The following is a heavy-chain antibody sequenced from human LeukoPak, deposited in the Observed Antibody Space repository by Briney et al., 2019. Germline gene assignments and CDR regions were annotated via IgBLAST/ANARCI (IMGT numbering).Heavy chain of an antibody. CDR2: ISWNSGSI. Sequence: PGGSLRLSCAASGFTFITYAMTWVRQAPGKGLEWVSGISWNSGSIGYADSVKGRFTISRDNAKNSLYLQMNSLRAEDTALYYCAKASLKGSAGYYYGMDVWGQGTTVTVSS. V-gene: IGHV3-9*01. CDR1: GFTFITYA. J-gene: IGHJ6*02. D-gene: IGHD2-2*01. CDR3: AKASLKGSAGYYYGMDV.